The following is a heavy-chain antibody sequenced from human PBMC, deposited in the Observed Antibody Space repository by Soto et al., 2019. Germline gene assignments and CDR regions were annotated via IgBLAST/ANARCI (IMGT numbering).Heavy chain of an antibody. D-gene: IGHD6-6*01. V-gene: IGHV4-34*01. CDR1: GGSFSGYY. CDR2: INHSGST. CDR3: ARGRGGERLVDYYYYGMDV. Sequence: PSETLSLTCAVYGGSFSGYYWSWIRQPPGKGLEWIGEINHSGSTNYNPSLKSRVTISVDTSKNQFSLKLSSVTAADTAVYYCARGRGGERLVDYYYYGMDVWGQGTTVTVS. J-gene: IGHJ6*02.